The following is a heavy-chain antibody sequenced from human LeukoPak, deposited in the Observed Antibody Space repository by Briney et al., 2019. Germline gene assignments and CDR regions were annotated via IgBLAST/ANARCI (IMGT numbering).Heavy chain of an antibody. CDR1: GCSFTSYW. V-gene: IGHV5-51*01. Sequence: GESLKISCKGSGCSFTSYWIGWVRQMPGKGLEWMGIIYPGDSDTRYSPSFQGQVTISADKSISTAYLQWSSLKASDTAMYYCARLGYDSSGYRTYYFDYWGQGTLVTVSS. CDR3: ARLGYDSSGYRTYYFDY. J-gene: IGHJ4*02. CDR2: IYPGDSDT. D-gene: IGHD3-22*01.